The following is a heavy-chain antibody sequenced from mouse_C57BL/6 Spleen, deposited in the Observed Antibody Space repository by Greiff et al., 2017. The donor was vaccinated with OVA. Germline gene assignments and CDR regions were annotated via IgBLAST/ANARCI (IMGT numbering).Heavy chain of an antibody. Sequence: QVQLQQPGAELVMPGASVKLSCKASGYTFTSYWMHWVKQRPGQGLEWIGEIDPSDSYTNYNQKFKGKSTLTVDKSSSTAYMQLSSLTSEDSAVYYCARGSATMITHWYFDVWGTGTTVTVSS. CDR1: GYTFTSYW. CDR3: ARGSATMITHWYFDV. J-gene: IGHJ1*03. CDR2: IDPSDSYT. D-gene: IGHD2-4*01. V-gene: IGHV1-69*01.